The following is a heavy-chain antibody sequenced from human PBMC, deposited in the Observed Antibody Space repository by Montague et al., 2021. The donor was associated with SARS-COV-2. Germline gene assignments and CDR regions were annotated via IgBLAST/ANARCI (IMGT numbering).Heavy chain of an antibody. J-gene: IGHJ4*02. CDR2: IYHSGTT. D-gene: IGHD2-21*01. Sequence: SETLSLTCTVSGDSFTNNYYWGWIRQPAGKGLEWIGTIYHSGTTYYNPSLKSRATISVDTSNNQFSLKLTSVTAADTAVYYCASRHIVASNRAFDYWGQGTLVTVSS. CDR3: ASRHIVASNRAFDY. V-gene: IGHV4-38-2*02. CDR1: GDSFTNNYY.